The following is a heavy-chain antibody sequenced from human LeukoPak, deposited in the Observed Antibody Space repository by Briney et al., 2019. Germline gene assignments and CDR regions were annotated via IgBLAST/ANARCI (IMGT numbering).Heavy chain of an antibody. V-gene: IGHV3-21*01. CDR3: ARGLSGEYSSIFTRMDV. D-gene: IGHD6-6*01. CDR2: ISSSSSYI. J-gene: IGHJ6*03. Sequence: PGGSLRLSCAASGFTFSSYSMNWVRQAPGKGLEWVSSISSSSSYIYYADSVKGRFTISRDNAKNSLYLQMNSLRAEDTAVYYCARGLSGEYSSIFTRMDVWGKGTTVTVSS. CDR1: GFTFSSYS.